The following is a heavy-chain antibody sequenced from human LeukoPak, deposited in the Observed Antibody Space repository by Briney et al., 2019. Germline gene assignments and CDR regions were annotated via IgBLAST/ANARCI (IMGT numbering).Heavy chain of an antibody. D-gene: IGHD3-9*01. V-gene: IGHV4-34*01. CDR1: GGSFSGYY. CDR2: INHSGST. Sequence: SETLSLTCAVYGGSFSGYYWSWIRQPPGKGLEGIGEINHSGSTNYNPSLKSRVTISVDTSKNQFSLKLSSMTAADTAVYYCARGPPFHDILTGYIVPGSYDYWGQGTLVTVSS. J-gene: IGHJ4*02. CDR3: ARGPPFHDILTGYIVPGSYDY.